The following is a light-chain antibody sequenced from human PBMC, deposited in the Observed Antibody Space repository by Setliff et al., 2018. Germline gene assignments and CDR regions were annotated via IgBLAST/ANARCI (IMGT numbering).Light chain of an antibody. CDR1: SSDVGGYNY. CDR2: DVT. V-gene: IGLV2-14*03. CDR3: SSYATSGTYV. Sequence: ALTQPASVSGSTGQWITISCSGTSSDVGGYNYVSWYQQHPGKAPKLMIYDVTNRPSGISNRFSGSKSGNTASLTISGLQAEDDADYYCSSYATSGTYVFGTGTKVTVL. J-gene: IGLJ1*01.